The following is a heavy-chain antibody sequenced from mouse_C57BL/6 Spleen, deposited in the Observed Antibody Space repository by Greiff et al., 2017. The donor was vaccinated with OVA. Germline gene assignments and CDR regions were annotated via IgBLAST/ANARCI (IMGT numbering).Heavy chain of an antibody. V-gene: IGHV1-83*01. D-gene: IGHD2-4*01. Sequence: VQLQQSGPELVKPGASVKMSCKASGYTFTDYYMHWVKQKPGTGLEWIGEIYPGSGNTYYNEKFKGKATLTADTSSSTAYMQLSSLTSEDSAVYFCASPYDYDVAMDYWGQGTSVTVSS. CDR3: SPYDYDVAMDY. CDR2: YPGSGNTY. J-gene: IGHJ4*01. CDR1: YTFTDYYM.